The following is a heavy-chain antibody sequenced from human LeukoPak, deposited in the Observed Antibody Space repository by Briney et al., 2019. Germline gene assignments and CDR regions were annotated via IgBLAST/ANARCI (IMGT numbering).Heavy chain of an antibody. Sequence: GGSLRLSCAASGFTFSSYAMHWVRQAPGKGLEWVAVISYDGSNKYYADSVKGRFTISRDNAKNSLYLQMNSRRAEDTAVSYCARVLGGSYSGPFDYWGQGTLVTVSS. CDR1: GFTFSSYA. CDR3: ARVLGGSYSGPFDY. V-gene: IGHV3-30-3*01. J-gene: IGHJ4*02. CDR2: ISYDGSNK. D-gene: IGHD1-26*01.